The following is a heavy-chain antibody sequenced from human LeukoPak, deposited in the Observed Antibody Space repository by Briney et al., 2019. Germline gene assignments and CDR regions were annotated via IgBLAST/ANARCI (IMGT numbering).Heavy chain of an antibody. CDR3: ARDPNWNGYYYYMDV. J-gene: IGHJ6*03. CDR2: ISSSSSYI. D-gene: IGHD1-1*01. V-gene: IGHV3-21*01. CDR1: GFTFSSYS. Sequence: GGSLRLSCAASGFTFSSYSMNWVRQAPGKGLEWVSSISSSSSYIYYADSVKGRFTISRDNAKNSLYLQMNSLRAEDTAVYYCARDPNWNGYYYYMDVWGKGTTVTVSS.